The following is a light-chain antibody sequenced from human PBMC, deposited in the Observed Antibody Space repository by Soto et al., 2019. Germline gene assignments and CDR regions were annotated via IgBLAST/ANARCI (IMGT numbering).Light chain of an antibody. CDR1: QSISNY. CDR2: AAS. V-gene: IGKV1-39*01. Sequence: DIQMTQSPSSLSASVGDRVTITCRASQSISNYLNWYQQKPGKAPKFLIYAASALRSGVSSRFSGSGSGTDFTLTISSLQSEDFGTYYCQQSYRTPYTFGQGTKLEIK. J-gene: IGKJ2*01. CDR3: QQSYRTPYT.